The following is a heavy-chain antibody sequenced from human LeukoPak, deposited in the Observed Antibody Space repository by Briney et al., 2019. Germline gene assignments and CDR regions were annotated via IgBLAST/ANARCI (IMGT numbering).Heavy chain of an antibody. Sequence: ASVKVSCKASGYTFTGYYMHWVRQAPGQGLEWMGWINPSSGGTNYAQKFQGRVTMTRDTSISTAYMELSRLRSDDTAVYYCATQWLVLGSFDYWGQGTLVTVSS. J-gene: IGHJ4*02. CDR1: GYTFTGYY. V-gene: IGHV1-2*02. CDR3: ATQWLVLGSFDY. D-gene: IGHD6-19*01. CDR2: INPSSGGT.